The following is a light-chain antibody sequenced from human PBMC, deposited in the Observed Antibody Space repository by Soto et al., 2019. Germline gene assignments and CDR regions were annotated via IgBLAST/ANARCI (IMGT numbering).Light chain of an antibody. Sequence: EIVLTQSPATLSLSPGERATLSCRASQSVGSYLAWYRQKPGQAPRLLISGASNRAPGIPARFSGSGSGTEFTLSISSIEPDDFAVYYCQQRNNWPPTWTFGQGTKVEIK. J-gene: IGKJ1*01. V-gene: IGKV3-11*01. CDR1: QSVGSY. CDR2: GAS. CDR3: QQRNNWPPTWT.